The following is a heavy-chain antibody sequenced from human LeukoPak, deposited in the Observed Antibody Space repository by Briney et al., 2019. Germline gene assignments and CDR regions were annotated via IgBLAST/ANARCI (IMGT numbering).Heavy chain of an antibody. V-gene: IGHV1-69*04. CDR2: IIPILGIA. Sequence: ASVKVSCKASGYTFTSYGISWVRQAPGQGLEWMGRIIPILGIANYAQKFQGRVTITADKSTSTAYMELSSLRSEDTAVYYCAREAPRIAAAGTGAFDIWGQGTMVTVSS. J-gene: IGHJ3*02. D-gene: IGHD6-13*01. CDR3: AREAPRIAAAGTGAFDI. CDR1: GYTFTSYG.